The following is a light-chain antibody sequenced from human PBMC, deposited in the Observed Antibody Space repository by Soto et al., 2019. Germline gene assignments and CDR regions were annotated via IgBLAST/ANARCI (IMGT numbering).Light chain of an antibody. CDR3: QQYNTWPPS. Sequence: IVMTQSPATLSGSPGDRATLSCRASLSVSTKLAWYQQKPGQAPWLIISGTSTRTTGVPARFSGNGSGTDFTLTINSLQSEDFPVYYCQQYNTWPPSFGPGTKLDIK. V-gene: IGKV3-15*01. CDR1: LSVSTK. CDR2: GTS. J-gene: IGKJ3*01.